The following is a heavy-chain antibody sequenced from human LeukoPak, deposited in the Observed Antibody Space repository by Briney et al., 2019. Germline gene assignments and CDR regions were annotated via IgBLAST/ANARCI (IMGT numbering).Heavy chain of an antibody. V-gene: IGHV4-59*01. D-gene: IGHD1-26*01. J-gene: IGHJ4*02. CDR1: GGSISSYY. CDR2: IYYSGST. Sequence: SETLSLTCTVSGGSISSYYWSWIRQPPGKGLEWIGYIYYSGSTNYNPSLKSRVTISVDTSKNQFSLKLSSVTAADTAVYYCARGTWDLLGVGPYYFDYWGQGTLVTVSS. CDR3: ARGTWDLLGVGPYYFDY.